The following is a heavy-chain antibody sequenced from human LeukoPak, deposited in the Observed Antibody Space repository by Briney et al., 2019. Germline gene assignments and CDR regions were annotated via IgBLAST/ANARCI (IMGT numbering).Heavy chain of an antibody. V-gene: IGHV4-38-2*02. J-gene: IGHJ4*02. D-gene: IGHD4-23*01. Sequence: SETLSLTCTVSGYFINSNYYWGWIRQPPGKGLEWIGSIYYSGSTYYNPSLKSRVTISVDTSKNQFSLKLSSVTAADTAVYYCARDDYGGNLHYFDYWGQGTLVTVSS. CDR1: GYFINSNYY. CDR3: ARDDYGGNLHYFDY. CDR2: IYYSGST.